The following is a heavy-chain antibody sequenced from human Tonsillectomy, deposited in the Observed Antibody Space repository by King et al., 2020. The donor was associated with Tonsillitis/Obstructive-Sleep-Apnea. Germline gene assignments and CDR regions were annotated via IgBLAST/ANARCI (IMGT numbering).Heavy chain of an antibody. D-gene: IGHD3-9*01. CDR1: GGTFNNYA. CDR3: ARARVVTPTILDYYYMDV. Sequence: QLVQSGTEVRKPGSSVKVSCKASGGTFNNYAISWVRRAPGQGLEWMGGIIPVFGTTNYAQKFQGRVTITADESTSTAYMDLRSLRSEDTAVYYCARARVVTPTILDYYYMDVWGKGTTVTVSS. V-gene: IGHV1-69*01. J-gene: IGHJ6*03. CDR2: IIPVFGTT.